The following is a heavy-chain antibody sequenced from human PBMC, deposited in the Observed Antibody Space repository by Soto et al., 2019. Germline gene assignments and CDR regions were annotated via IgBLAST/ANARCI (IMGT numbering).Heavy chain of an antibody. Sequence: GGSLRLSCAASGFTFSSYSMNWVRQAPGKGLEWVSYISSSSSTIYYADSVKGRFTISRDNAKNSLYLQMNSLRDEDTAVYYCARGKGKYYDSSGYGEDAFDIWGQGTMVTVSS. CDR2: ISSSSSTI. V-gene: IGHV3-48*02. CDR3: ARGKGKYYDSSGYGEDAFDI. D-gene: IGHD3-22*01. CDR1: GFTFSSYS. J-gene: IGHJ3*02.